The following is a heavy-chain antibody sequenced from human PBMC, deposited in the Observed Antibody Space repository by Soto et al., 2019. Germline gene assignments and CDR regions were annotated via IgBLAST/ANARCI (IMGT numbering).Heavy chain of an antibody. Sequence: ASVKVSCKASGYTFTGYYMHWVRQAPGQGLEWMGWINPNSGGTNYAQKFQGWVTMTRDTSISTAYMELSRLRSDDTAVYYCARGSMIVVGGYYYYGMDVWGQGITVTVS. CDR1: GYTFTGYY. CDR3: ARGSMIVVGGYYYYGMDV. CDR2: INPNSGGT. D-gene: IGHD3-22*01. J-gene: IGHJ6*02. V-gene: IGHV1-2*04.